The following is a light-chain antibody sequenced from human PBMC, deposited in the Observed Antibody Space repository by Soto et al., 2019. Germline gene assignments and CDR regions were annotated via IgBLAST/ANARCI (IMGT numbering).Light chain of an antibody. CDR1: QEIKSW. CDR3: HQYSTYREFT. V-gene: IGKV1-5*03. Sequence: DIQVTQSPSTLSASVGDRVTITGRVSQEIKSWLAWSQQKPGKAPKLLISKASTLESGVPSRFSGTESGTEFTLTITSLQPDDFAIYYCHQYSTYREFTFGPGTKVDLK. CDR2: KAS. J-gene: IGKJ3*01.